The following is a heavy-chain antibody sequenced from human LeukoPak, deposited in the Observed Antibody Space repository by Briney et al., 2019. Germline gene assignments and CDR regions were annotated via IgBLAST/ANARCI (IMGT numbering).Heavy chain of an antibody. D-gene: IGHD6-19*01. Sequence: GRSLRLSCAASGFTFSSYAMHWVRQAPGKGLEWVSSIPASGGSTYYADSVKGRFTISRDNSKNSLYLQMNSLRAEDTAVYYCAKESSGGWYFDYWGQGTLVTVSS. CDR1: GFTFSSYA. CDR3: AKESSGGWYFDY. J-gene: IGHJ4*02. V-gene: IGHV3-23*01. CDR2: IPASGGST.